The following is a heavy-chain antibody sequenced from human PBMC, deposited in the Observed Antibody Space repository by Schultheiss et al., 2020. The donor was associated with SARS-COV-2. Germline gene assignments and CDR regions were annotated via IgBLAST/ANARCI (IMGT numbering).Heavy chain of an antibody. CDR1: GFTFSSYE. Sequence: GGSLRLSCAASGFTFSSYEMNWVRQAPGKGLEWVAVISYDGSNKYYADSVKGRFTISRDNSKNTLYLQMNSLRAEDTAVYYCAREVGRRYCSGGSCQEKNNWFDPWGQGTLVTVSS. J-gene: IGHJ5*02. D-gene: IGHD2-15*01. CDR3: AREVGRRYCSGGSCQEKNNWFDP. CDR2: ISYDGSNK. V-gene: IGHV3-30*14.